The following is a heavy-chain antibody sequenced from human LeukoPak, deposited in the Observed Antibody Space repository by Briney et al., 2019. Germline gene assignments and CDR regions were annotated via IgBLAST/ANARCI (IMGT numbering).Heavy chain of an antibody. CDR1: GFSFTSYW. CDR3: ARRTAAALPFDP. D-gene: IGHD6-13*01. V-gene: IGHV5-51*01. CDR2: IYPRDSDT. Sequence: GESLKISCKASGFSFTSYWIGWVRQMPGKGPEWMGIIYPRDSDTRYSPSFQGQVTITADKSISTAYLQWSSLRASDTAMYYCARRTAAALPFDPWGQGTLVTVSS. J-gene: IGHJ5*02.